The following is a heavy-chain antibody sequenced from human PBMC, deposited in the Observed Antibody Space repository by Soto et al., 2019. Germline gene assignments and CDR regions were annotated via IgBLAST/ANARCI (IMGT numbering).Heavy chain of an antibody. CDR2: IYYSGST. V-gene: IGHV4-39*01. Sequence: QLQLQESGPGLVKPSETLSLTCTVSGGSISSSSYYWGWIRQPPGKGLEWIGSIYYSGSTYYNPSLKSRVTISVDTSKNQFSLKLSSVTAADTAVYYCARSDIVVVVAATRFDYWGQGTLVTVSS. CDR3: ARSDIVVVVAATRFDY. D-gene: IGHD2-15*01. CDR1: GGSISSSSYY. J-gene: IGHJ4*02.